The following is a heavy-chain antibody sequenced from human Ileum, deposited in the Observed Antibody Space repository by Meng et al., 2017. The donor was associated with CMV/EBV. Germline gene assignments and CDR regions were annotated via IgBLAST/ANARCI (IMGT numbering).Heavy chain of an antibody. J-gene: IGHJ4*02. CDR2: ITGGSTTI. CDR1: GFTFSGYA. CDR3: ARIGPHSGYDFDF. D-gene: IGHD5-12*01. Sequence: GGSLRLSCAASGFTFSGYAMNWVRQAPGKGLEWVSYITGGSTTIHYADSVKGRFTISRDNAKNSLFLQMNSLRGEDTAVYYCARIGPHSGYDFDFWGQGTLVTVSS. V-gene: IGHV3-48*04.